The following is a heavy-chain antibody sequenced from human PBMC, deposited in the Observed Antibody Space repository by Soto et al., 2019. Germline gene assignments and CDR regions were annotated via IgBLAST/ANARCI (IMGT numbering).Heavy chain of an antibody. V-gene: IGHV2-5*01. CDR3: AHRSSLTLFGTSGYIFDH. CDR1: GFSRSTTLGC. Sequence: GPTLVNPTQTLTLTFAFSGFSRSTTLGCVAGIRHSPGKALEWLALIYWNDDRRYSPSLKSRLTVTRDTSKDQVVLTLTNMDPVDSGTYFCAHRSSLTLFGTSGYIFDHWGQGTPVTVSS. CDR2: IYWNDDR. J-gene: IGHJ4*02. D-gene: IGHD3-22*01.